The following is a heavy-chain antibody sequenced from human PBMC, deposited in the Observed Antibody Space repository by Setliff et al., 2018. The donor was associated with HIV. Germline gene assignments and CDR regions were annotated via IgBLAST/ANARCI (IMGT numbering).Heavy chain of an antibody. J-gene: IGHJ4*02. CDR3: ARGGGFWSGQLDY. CDR2: IYYSGST. V-gene: IGHV4-39*07. CDR1: GGSISSSSYY. D-gene: IGHD3-3*01. Sequence: SETLSLTCTVSGGSISSSSYYWGWIRQPPGKGLEWIGSIYYSGSTYYNPSLKSRLTLSVDTPKNQFSLKLSPVTAADTAVYFCARGGGFWSGQLDYWGQGTLVTVSS.